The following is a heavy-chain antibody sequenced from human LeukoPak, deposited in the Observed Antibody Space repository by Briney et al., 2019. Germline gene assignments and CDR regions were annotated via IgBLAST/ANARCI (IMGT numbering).Heavy chain of an antibody. CDR2: ISSSGSTI. CDR1: GFTFSNYY. V-gene: IGHV3-11*01. J-gene: IGHJ5*02. CDR3: ARDGYNVAAAGSNWFDP. D-gene: IGHD6-13*01. Sequence: GGSLRLSCAASGFTFSNYYMSWIRQAPGKGLEWVSYISSSGSTIYYADSVKGRFTISRDNAKNSLYLQMNSLRAEDTAVYYCARDGYNVAAAGSNWFDPWGQGTLVTVSS.